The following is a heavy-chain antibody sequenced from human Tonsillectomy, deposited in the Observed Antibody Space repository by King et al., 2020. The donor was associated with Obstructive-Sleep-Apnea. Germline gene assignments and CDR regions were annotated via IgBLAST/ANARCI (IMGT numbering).Heavy chain of an antibody. D-gene: IGHD2-21*01. CDR2: ISSYNGNT. Sequence: QLVQSGAEVKKPGASVKVSCKASGYTFSNYPISWVRQAPGQGLEWLGWISSYNGNTKYAQKFQGRVTMTTDTPTRTAYMELRSLRSDDTAVYYCARVELVPGVVGGQGTLVTVPS. CDR3: ARVELVPGVV. CDR1: GYTFSNYP. V-gene: IGHV1-18*04. J-gene: IGHJ1*01.